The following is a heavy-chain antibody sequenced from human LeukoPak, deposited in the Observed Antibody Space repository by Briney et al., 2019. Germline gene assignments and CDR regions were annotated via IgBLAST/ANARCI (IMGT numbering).Heavy chain of an antibody. V-gene: IGHV3-30*18. CDR1: GFTFSSYG. CDR2: ISYDVGKK. J-gene: IGHJ4*02. CDR3: AKDDYYDTSGYRD. D-gene: IGHD3-22*01. Sequence: PGGSLRLSCAASGFTFSSYGMHWVRQAPGKGLEWVAVISYDVGKKYYADSVKGRVTISRDNSKNTLYLQMNSLRAEDTAVYYCAKDDYYDTSGYRDWGQGTLVTVSS.